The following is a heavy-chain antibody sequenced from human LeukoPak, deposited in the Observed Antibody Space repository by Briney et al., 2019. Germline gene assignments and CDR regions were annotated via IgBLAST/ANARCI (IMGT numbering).Heavy chain of an antibody. J-gene: IGHJ4*02. CDR3: ARGRAAAGRPHRYYFGY. V-gene: IGHV4-34*01. D-gene: IGHD6-13*01. Sequence: SETLSLTCAVYGGSFSGYYWSWIRQPPGKGLEWIGEINHSGSTNYNPSLKSRVTISVDTSKNQFSLKLSFVTAADTAVYYCARGRAAAGRPHRYYFGYWGQGTLVTVSS. CDR1: GGSFSGYY. CDR2: INHSGST.